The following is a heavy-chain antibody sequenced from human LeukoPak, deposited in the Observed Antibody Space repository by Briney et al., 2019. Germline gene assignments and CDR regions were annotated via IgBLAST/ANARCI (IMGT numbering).Heavy chain of an antibody. CDR1: GFTFSSYE. Sequence: PGGSLRLSCAASGFTFSSYEMNWVRQAPGKGLEWVSYISSSGSTIYYADSVKGRFTISRDNAKNSLYLQMNSLRAEDTAVYYCASDGYSYGPNIGYWGQGTLVTVSS. J-gene: IGHJ4*02. CDR2: ISSSGSTI. D-gene: IGHD5-18*01. CDR3: ASDGYSYGPNIGY. V-gene: IGHV3-48*03.